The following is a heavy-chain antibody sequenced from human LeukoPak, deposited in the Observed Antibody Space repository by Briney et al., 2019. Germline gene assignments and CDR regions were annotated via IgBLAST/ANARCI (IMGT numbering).Heavy chain of an antibody. CDR1: GYTFTSYG. D-gene: IGHD3-22*01. V-gene: IGHV1-18*01. CDR3: ARDSGGRYYYDSSGYLPFDY. CDR2: ISAYNGNT. J-gene: IGHJ4*02. Sequence: ASVKVSCKASGYTFTSYGISWVRQAPGQGLEWMGWISAYNGNTNYAQKLQGRVTMTTDTSTSTACMELRSLRSDDTAVYYCARDSGGRYYYDSSGYLPFDYWGQGTLVTVSS.